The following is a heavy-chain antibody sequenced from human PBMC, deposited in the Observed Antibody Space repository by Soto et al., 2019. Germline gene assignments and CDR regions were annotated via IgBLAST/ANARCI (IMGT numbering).Heavy chain of an antibody. CDR2: IIPIFGTA. Sequence: SVKVSCKASGGTFSSYAISWVRQAPGQGLEWMGGIIPIFGTANYAQKFRGRVTITADESTSTAYMELSSLRSEDTAVYYCAHWGRYFGWLSKSYYYYGMDVWGQGTTVTVSS. V-gene: IGHV1-69*13. J-gene: IGHJ6*02. CDR1: GGTFSSYA. CDR3: AHWGRYFGWLSKSYYYYGMDV. D-gene: IGHD3-9*01.